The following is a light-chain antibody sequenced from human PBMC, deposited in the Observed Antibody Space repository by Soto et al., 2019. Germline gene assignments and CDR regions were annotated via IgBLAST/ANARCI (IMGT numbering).Light chain of an antibody. Sequence: EIVLTQSPGTLSLSPGERATLSCRASQSVSSSYLAWYQQKPGQAPRLLIYGASSRATRIPDRFSGSGSGTNFPVTISKLEPEDFAVYYCQQYGSSPSLGGRTKVAIK. CDR3: QQYGSSPS. CDR2: GAS. V-gene: IGKV3-20*01. CDR1: QSVSSSY. J-gene: IGKJ4*01.